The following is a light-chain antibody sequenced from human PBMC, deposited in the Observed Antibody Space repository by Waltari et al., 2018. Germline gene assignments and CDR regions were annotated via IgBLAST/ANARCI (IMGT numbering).Light chain of an antibody. CDR3: QQGDLFPLT. CDR2: AAS. J-gene: IGKJ4*01. CDR1: QGLNSW. Sequence: DIQMTQSPSSVSASVVDRVTITCRASQGLNSWLAWYQQKPGKAPKLLIYAASNLQNGVPSRFSASGSGTEFILTISSLQPEDFATYYCQQGDLFPLTFGSGTRVMIK. V-gene: IGKV1-12*01.